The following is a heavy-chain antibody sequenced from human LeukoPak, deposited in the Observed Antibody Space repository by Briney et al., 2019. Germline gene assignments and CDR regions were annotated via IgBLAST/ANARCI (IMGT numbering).Heavy chain of an antibody. J-gene: IGHJ4*02. D-gene: IGHD5-24*01. CDR2: IHHSGST. CDR3: ARENWRDGYVGSK. Sequence: SETLSLTCSVSGGSIVSSTFYWGWVRQPPGKGLEWIGIIHHSGSTYYNSSLKSRVTISVDTSKNTLSLKLNSVTAADTAVYYCARENWRDGYVGSKWGQGTLVTVAS. CDR1: GGSIVSSTFY. V-gene: IGHV4-39*07.